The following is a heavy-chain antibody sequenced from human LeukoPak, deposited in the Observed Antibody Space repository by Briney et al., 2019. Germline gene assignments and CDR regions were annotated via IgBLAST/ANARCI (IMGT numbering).Heavy chain of an antibody. CDR1: GFTFDDYA. D-gene: IGHD4-11*01. J-gene: IGHJ4*02. CDR3: AKGALHDYFDY. Sequence: GGSLRLSCAASGFTFDDYAMHWVRQAPGKGLEWVSGISWNSGSIGYADSVKGRFTISRDNAKNSLYLQMNSLRAEDTALYYCAKGALHDYFDYWGQGTLVTVSP. V-gene: IGHV3-9*01. CDR2: ISWNSGSI.